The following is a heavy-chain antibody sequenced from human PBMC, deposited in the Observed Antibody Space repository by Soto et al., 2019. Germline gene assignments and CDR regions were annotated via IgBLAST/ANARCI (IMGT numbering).Heavy chain of an antibody. Sequence: GSLRLSCAASGFTFSDFAMSWVRQAPGKGLEWVSGISPSGGTTNYADSVKGRFTISRDNSKNTLYLQVNSLRAEDTALYYCAKDPVNWNYGGSYWSPGTLVTVSS. CDR3: AKDPVNWNYGGSY. CDR1: GFTFSDFA. D-gene: IGHD1-7*01. CDR2: ISPSGGTT. J-gene: IGHJ4*02. V-gene: IGHV3-23*01.